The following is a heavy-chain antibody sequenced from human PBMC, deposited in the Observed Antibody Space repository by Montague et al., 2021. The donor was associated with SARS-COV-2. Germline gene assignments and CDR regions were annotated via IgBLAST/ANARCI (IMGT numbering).Heavy chain of an antibody. J-gene: IGHJ6*02. Sequence: SETLSLTCTVSGGSISSYYWSWIRQPAGKGLEWIGRIYTSGSTNYNPSXXSRVTMSVDTSKSQFSLKLSSVTAADTAVYYCAREAWFGDKTSASEYYGMDVWGQGTTVTVSS. CDR2: IYTSGST. CDR3: AREAWFGDKTSASEYYGMDV. D-gene: IGHD3-10*01. V-gene: IGHV4-4*07. CDR1: GGSISSYY.